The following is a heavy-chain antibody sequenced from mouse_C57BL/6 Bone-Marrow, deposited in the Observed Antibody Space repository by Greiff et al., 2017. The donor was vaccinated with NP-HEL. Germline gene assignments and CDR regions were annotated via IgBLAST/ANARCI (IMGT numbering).Heavy chain of an antibody. V-gene: IGHV3-6*01. D-gene: IGHD2-3*01. CDR3: ARDGWLLQAY. J-gene: IGHJ3*01. CDR1: GYSITSGYY. CDR2: ISYDGSN. Sequence: EVKLVESGPGLVKPSQSLSLTCSVTGYSITSGYYWNWIRQFPGNKLEWMGYISYDGSNNYNPSLKNRISITRDTSKNQFFLKLNSVTTEDTATYYCARDGWLLQAYWGQGTLVTVSA.